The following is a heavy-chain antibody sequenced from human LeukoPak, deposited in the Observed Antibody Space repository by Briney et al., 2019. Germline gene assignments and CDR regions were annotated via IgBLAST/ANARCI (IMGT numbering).Heavy chain of an antibody. CDR1: GGSISSGSYY. V-gene: IGHV4-61*02. Sequence: SETLSLTCTVSGGSISSGSYYWSWIRQPAGQGLEWIGRIYTSGSTNYNPSLKSRVTISVDTSKNQFSLKLTSVPVADTAVYYCARARELLSWFDPWGQGTLVTVSS. D-gene: IGHD1-26*01. J-gene: IGHJ5*02. CDR2: IYTSGST. CDR3: ARARELLSWFDP.